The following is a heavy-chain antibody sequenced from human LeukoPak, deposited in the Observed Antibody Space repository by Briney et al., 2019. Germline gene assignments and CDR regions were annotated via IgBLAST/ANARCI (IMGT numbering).Heavy chain of an antibody. Sequence: SETLSLTCTVSGGSISSYYWSWIRQPPGKGLEWIGYIYYSGSTNYNPSLKSQATISVDTSKNQFSLKLSSVTAADTAVYYCARDYYDSSGYPGFDYWGQGTLVTVSS. CDR1: GGSISSYY. CDR3: ARDYYDSSGYPGFDY. CDR2: IYYSGST. J-gene: IGHJ4*02. V-gene: IGHV4-59*01. D-gene: IGHD3-22*01.